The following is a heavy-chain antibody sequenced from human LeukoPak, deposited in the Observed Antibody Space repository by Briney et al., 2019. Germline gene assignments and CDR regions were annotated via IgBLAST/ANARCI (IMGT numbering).Heavy chain of an antibody. Sequence: PGGSLRLSCAASGFTFSSYAMSWVRQAPGKGLEWVSAISGSGGSTYYADSVKGRFTISRDNSKNTLYLQMNSLRAEDTAVYYCAKSIAARPRAYYFDYWGQGTLVTVSS. J-gene: IGHJ4*02. D-gene: IGHD6-6*01. CDR2: ISGSGGST. CDR3: AKSIAARPRAYYFDY. CDR1: GFTFSSYA. V-gene: IGHV3-23*01.